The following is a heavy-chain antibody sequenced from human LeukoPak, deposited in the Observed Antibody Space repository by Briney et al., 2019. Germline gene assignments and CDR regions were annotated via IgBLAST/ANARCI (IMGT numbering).Heavy chain of an antibody. CDR1: GFSFRSYW. Sequence: GGSLRLSCAASGFSFRSYWMSWVRQAPGKGLEWVSVLSGGGGTYYADSVKGRYTISRDNSKNTLYLQMNSLRAEDTAIYYCAKGVAARAVSDYYYAMDVWGQGTTVTVSS. CDR2: LSGGGGT. D-gene: IGHD6-6*01. J-gene: IGHJ6*02. V-gene: IGHV3-23*01. CDR3: AKGVAARAVSDYYYAMDV.